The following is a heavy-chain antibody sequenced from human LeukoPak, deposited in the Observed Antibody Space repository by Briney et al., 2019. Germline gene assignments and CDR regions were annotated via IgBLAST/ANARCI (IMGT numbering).Heavy chain of an antibody. CDR3: ARDDFWSGYVDY. CDR2: INPNSGGT. Sequence: ASVKVSCKASGYIFTGYYMHWVRQAPGQGLEWMGWINPNSGGTNYAQKLQGRVTMTTDTSTSTAYMELRSLRSDDTAVYYCARDDFWSGYVDYWGQGTLVTVSS. J-gene: IGHJ4*02. CDR1: GYIFTGYY. V-gene: IGHV1-2*02. D-gene: IGHD3-3*01.